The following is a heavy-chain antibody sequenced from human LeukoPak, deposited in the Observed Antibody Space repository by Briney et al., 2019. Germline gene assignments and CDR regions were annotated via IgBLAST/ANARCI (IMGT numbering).Heavy chain of an antibody. D-gene: IGHD1-26*01. CDR1: GGSISSYY. Sequence: SETLSLTCTVSGGSISSYYWSWIRQPAGKGLEWIGRIYTSGSTNYNPSLKSRVTISVDTSKNQFSLKLSSVTAADTAVYYCARAPPKWELRAFDIWGQGTMVTVSS. CDR2: IYTSGST. CDR3: ARAPPKWELRAFDI. J-gene: IGHJ3*02. V-gene: IGHV4-4*07.